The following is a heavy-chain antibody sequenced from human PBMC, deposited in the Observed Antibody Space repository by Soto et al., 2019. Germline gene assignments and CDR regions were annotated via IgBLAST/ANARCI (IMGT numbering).Heavy chain of an antibody. CDR3: ARDYGGNSGWFDP. J-gene: IGHJ5*02. D-gene: IGHD2-21*02. CDR2: MDPNSGNT. V-gene: IGHV1-8*01. CDR1: GYTFTSYD. Sequence: ASVKVSCKASGYTFTSYDLNWVRQATGQGPEWMGWMDPNSGNTGYAQNFQGRVTMTRDTSIGTAYMELSSLTSEDTALYYCARDYGGNSGWFDPWGQGTLVTVSS.